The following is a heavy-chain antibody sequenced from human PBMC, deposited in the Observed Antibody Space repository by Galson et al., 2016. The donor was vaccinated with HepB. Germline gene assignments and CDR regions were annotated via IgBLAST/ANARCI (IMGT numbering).Heavy chain of an antibody. J-gene: IGHJ6*02. V-gene: IGHV3-74*01. CDR1: GFSFSSFW. CDR3: ASQVFVDRGSDV. Sequence: SLRLSCAASGFSFSSFWMYWVRQAPGKGLVWVSRLNPDGSTTTYADSVKGRFTISRDNTKNTLYLQMNSLRPEDTAFYFCASQVFVDRGSDVWGQGTTVTVSS. CDR2: LNPDGSTT. D-gene: IGHD2-15*01.